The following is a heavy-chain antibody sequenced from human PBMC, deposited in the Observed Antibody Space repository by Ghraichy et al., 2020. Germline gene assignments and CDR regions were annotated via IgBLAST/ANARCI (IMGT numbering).Heavy chain of an antibody. CDR1: GYIFTNYP. Sequence: ASVKVSCKTSGYIFTNYPMHWVRQAPGQGLEWVGWINVGNGDTNYAQKLQDRVTMTRDTSATTVYMELSSLRPEDTALYYCAKVSDTDNYYYGMDVWGQGTTITVSS. V-gene: IGHV1-3*01. CDR3: AKVSDTDNYYYGMDV. CDR2: INVGNGDT. J-gene: IGHJ6*02. D-gene: IGHD3-22*01.